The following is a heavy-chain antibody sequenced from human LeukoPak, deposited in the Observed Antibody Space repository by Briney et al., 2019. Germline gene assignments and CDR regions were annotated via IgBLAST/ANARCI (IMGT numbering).Heavy chain of an antibody. D-gene: IGHD1-1*01. Sequence: GRSLRLSCAASGFTFNSYAIHWVRQAPGKGLEWVAVISYDGSKKFYAHSVKGRFTISRDNSKNTLYLHMNSLRAEDTAVYYCAKVEKSFDPWGQGTLVTVSS. CDR3: AKVEKSFDP. CDR2: ISYDGSKK. CDR1: GFTFNSYA. V-gene: IGHV3-30*04. J-gene: IGHJ5*02.